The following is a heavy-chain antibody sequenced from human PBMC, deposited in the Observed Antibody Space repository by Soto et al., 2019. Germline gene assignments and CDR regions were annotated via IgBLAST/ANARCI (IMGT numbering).Heavy chain of an antibody. Sequence: QVQLVQSGAEVKKPGASVKVSCKASGYTFTSYDIKWVRQATGQGLEWMGWMNPNSGNTGYAQKLQGRVTMTRNTSISTANMELSSLRSEDTAVYYCAKNDYYSYMDVWGKGTTVTVSS. J-gene: IGHJ6*03. CDR1: GYTFTSYD. CDR3: AKNDYYSYMDV. V-gene: IGHV1-8*01. CDR2: MNPNSGNT.